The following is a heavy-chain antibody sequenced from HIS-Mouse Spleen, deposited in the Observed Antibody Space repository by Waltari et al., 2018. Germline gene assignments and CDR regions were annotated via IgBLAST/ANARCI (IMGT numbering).Heavy chain of an antibody. J-gene: IGHJ4*02. Sequence: QVTLRESGPALVKPTQTLTLTCTFSGFSLSTSGMCVAWIRQPPGKALEWLARLDWDEDKYYSTSLKTRLTISKETSKNQVVLTMTNMDPVDTATYYCARIAEGYSSGWYAFDYWGQGTLVTVSS. CDR3: ARIAEGYSSGWYAFDY. V-gene: IGHV2-70*15. CDR1: GFSLSTSGMC. D-gene: IGHD6-19*01. CDR2: LDWDEDK.